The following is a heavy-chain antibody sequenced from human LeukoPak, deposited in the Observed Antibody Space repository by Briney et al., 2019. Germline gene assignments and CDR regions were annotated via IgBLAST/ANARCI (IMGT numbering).Heavy chain of an antibody. CDR2: ISSSSSYI. D-gene: IGHD3-10*01. V-gene: IGHV3-21*01. CDR3: ARCARGSGSDYYYYYYMDV. CDR1: GFTFSSYS. Sequence: PGGSLRLSCAASGFTFSSYSMNWVRQAPGKGLEWVSSISSSSSYIHYADSVKGRFTISRDNAKNSLYLQMNSLRAEDTAVYYCARCARGSGSDYYYYYYMDVWGKGTTVTISS. J-gene: IGHJ6*03.